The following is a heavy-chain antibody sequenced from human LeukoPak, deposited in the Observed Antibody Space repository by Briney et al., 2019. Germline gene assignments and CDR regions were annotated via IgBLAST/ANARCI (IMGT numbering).Heavy chain of an antibody. Sequence: PSETLSLTCTVSGGSISSSSYYWGWIRQPPGKGLEWIGSIYYSGSTYYNPSLKSRVTISVDTSKNQFSLKLSSVTAADTAVYYCARDRGYDPRAFDIWGQGTMVTVSS. J-gene: IGHJ3*02. D-gene: IGHD5-12*01. CDR1: GGSISSSSYY. V-gene: IGHV4-39*07. CDR3: ARDRGYDPRAFDI. CDR2: IYYSGST.